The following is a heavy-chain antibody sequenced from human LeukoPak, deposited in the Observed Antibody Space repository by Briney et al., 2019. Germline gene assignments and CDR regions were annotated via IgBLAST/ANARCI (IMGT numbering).Heavy chain of an antibody. Sequence: SETLSLTCTVSGGSISSSSYYWGWIRQPPGTGLEWIGSIYYSGSTYYNPSLKSRVTISVDTSKNQFSLKLSSVTAADTAVYYCARILLNIVVVPAARWRGHFDYWGQGTLVTVSS. CDR2: IYYSGST. D-gene: IGHD2-2*01. V-gene: IGHV4-39*07. CDR1: GGSISSSSYY. J-gene: IGHJ4*02. CDR3: ARILLNIVVVPAARWRGHFDY.